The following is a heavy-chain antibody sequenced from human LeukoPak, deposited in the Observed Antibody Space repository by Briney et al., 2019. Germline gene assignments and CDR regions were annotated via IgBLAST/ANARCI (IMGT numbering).Heavy chain of an antibody. CDR3: ARGYGSGSFFDY. CDR2: INHSGST. J-gene: IGHJ4*02. V-gene: IGHV4-34*01. CDR1: GGSFSGYY. Sequence: TSETLSLTCAVYGGSFSGYYWSWIRQPPGKGLEWIGEINHSGSTNYNPSLKSRVTISVDTSKNQFSLKLSSVTAADTAVYYCARGYGSGSFFDYWGQETLVTVSS. D-gene: IGHD3-10*01.